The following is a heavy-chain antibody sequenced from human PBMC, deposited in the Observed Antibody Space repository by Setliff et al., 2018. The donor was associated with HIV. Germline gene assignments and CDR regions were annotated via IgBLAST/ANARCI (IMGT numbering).Heavy chain of an antibody. D-gene: IGHD3-22*01. CDR3: TTDLNYDSSNKENYFDS. V-gene: IGHV3-15*01. Sequence: VGSLRLSCSVPGFTFSSHGMHWVRQTPGKGLEWVGRIKPQTESGATDYAAPVKGRFTISRDDSENTLYLQINSLKTEDTAVYYCTTDLNYDSSNKENYFDSWGQGTLVTVSS. CDR2: IKPQTESGAT. CDR1: GFTFSSHG. J-gene: IGHJ4*02.